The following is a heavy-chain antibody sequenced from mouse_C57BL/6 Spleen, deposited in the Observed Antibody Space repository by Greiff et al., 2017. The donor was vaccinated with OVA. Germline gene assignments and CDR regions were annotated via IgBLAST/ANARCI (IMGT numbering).Heavy chain of an antibody. Sequence: VQLQQPGTELVKPGASVKLSCKASGYTFTSYWMHWVKQRPEQGLEWIGWIDPENGDTEYASKFQGKATITADTSSNTAYLQLSSLTSEDTAVYYCTTRGSNYPAWFAYWGQGTLVTVSA. V-gene: IGHV14-4*01. J-gene: IGHJ3*01. D-gene: IGHD2-5*01. CDR2: IDPENGDT. CDR3: TTRGSNYPAWFAY. CDR1: GYTFTSYW.